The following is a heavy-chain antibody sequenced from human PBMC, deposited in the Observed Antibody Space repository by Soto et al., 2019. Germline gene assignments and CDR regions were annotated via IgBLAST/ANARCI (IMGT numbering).Heavy chain of an antibody. J-gene: IGHJ4*02. CDR1: GYSISSGYY. D-gene: IGHD3-22*01. Sequence: SETLSLTCAVSGYSISSGYYWGWIRQPPGKGLEWIGSIYHSGSTYYNPSLKSRVTISVDMSKNQFSLKLSSVTAADTAVYYCASGDSSGYFVYFDYWGQGTLVTVSS. CDR2: IYHSGST. CDR3: ASGDSSGYFVYFDY. V-gene: IGHV4-38-2*01.